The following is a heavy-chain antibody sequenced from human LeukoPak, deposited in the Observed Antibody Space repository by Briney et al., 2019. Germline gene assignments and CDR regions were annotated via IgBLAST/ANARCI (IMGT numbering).Heavy chain of an antibody. CDR3: ARDLLIGSYDY. CDR2: INRDGSDK. CDR1: GFTFSNFW. J-gene: IGHJ4*02. Sequence: PGGSLRLSCAVSGFTFSNFWMTWVRQAPGKGLEWVANINRDGSDKYYVDSMKGRFTISRDSAKNSLYLQMNSLRAEDTAVYYCARDLLIGSYDYWGQGTLVTVSS. V-gene: IGHV3-7*01. D-gene: IGHD1-26*01.